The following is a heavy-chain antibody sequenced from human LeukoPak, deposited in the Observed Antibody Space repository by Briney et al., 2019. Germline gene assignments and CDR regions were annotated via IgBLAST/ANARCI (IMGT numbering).Heavy chain of an antibody. CDR2: IKQDGSEK. V-gene: IGHV3-7*01. CDR3: ARGTLNIPGEQGAFDY. D-gene: IGHD1-14*01. CDR1: GFTFTTYW. Sequence: GGSLRLSCAASGFTFTTYWMGWVRQAPGKGLEWVANIKQDGSEKYYVDSVKGRFTISRDNVKNSLYLQMNSLRAEDTAVYYCARGTLNIPGEQGAFDYWGQGTLVTVSS. J-gene: IGHJ4*02.